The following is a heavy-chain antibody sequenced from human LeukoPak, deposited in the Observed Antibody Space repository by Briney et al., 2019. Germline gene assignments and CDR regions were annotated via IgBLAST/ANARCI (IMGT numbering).Heavy chain of an antibody. J-gene: IGHJ6*02. D-gene: IGHD3-16*01. Sequence: GGSLRLSCVASGFTFNTFALTWVRQAPGKGLEWVSTISDYPHYADSVRGRFTISRDNSRKTVFLQMNSLTPEDAATYYCTKDSQGSYDGFWYGTYGMDVWGQGTTVTVSS. CDR1: GFTFNTFA. CDR3: TKDSQGSYDGFWYGTYGMDV. V-gene: IGHV3-23*05. CDR2: ISDYP.